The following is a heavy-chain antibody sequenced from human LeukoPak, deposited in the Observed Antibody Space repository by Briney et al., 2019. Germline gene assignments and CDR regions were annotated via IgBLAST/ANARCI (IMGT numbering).Heavy chain of an antibody. CDR3: ARGLYGDQNWFDP. J-gene: IGHJ5*02. Sequence: GSSVKSSCKASGYSFIDYYIFWVRQAPGQGLECLGRINPNSGGTNYAQKFQGRVTMTRDTSISTAYMELSRLRSDDTAVYYCARGLYGDQNWFDPWGQGTLVTVSS. V-gene: IGHV1-2*06. CDR2: INPNSGGT. CDR1: GYSFIDYY. D-gene: IGHD4-17*01.